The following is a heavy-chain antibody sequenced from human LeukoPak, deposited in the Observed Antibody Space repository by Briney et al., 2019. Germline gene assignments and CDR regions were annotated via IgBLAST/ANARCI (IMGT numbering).Heavy chain of an antibody. V-gene: IGHV3-53*01. J-gene: IGHJ6*03. CDR3: ARGLVVAARGRIYYYHYYMDV. Sequence: GGSLRLSRAASGFSVSSNYMSWVRQAPGKGLEWVSVIYSGGSTYYADSVKGRFTIARDNSKNTLYLGMNSLRAEDTAVYYCARGLVVAARGRIYYYHYYMDVWGKGTTVTVSS. D-gene: IGHD2-15*01. CDR1: GFSVSSNY. CDR2: IYSGGST.